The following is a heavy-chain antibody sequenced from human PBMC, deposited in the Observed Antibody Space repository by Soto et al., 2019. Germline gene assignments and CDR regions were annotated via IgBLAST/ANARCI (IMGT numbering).Heavy chain of an antibody. V-gene: IGHV1-69*01. CDR1: GGTFSSYS. CDR2: IIPIFGTA. J-gene: IGHJ4*02. Sequence: QVQLVQSGAEVKKPGSSVKVSCKDSGGTFSSYSINWVRQAPGQGLEWMGEIIPIFGTANYAQKFQGRVTITADESTSTAYMELSSLRSEDTAVYYCARAGGRHSGGIDDWGQGNLGTGSS. CDR3: ARAGGRHSGGIDD. D-gene: IGHD1-26*01.